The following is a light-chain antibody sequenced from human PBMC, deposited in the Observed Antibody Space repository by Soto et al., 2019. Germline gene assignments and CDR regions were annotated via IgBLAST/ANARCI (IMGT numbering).Light chain of an antibody. J-gene: IGKJ1*01. CDR1: QSVSSSY. CDR3: QQYGSPSGT. Sequence: EIVLTQSPDTLSLSPGERATLSCRASQSVSSSYLAWYQQKPGQAPRLLIYGASRRATGIPDRFSGSGSGRYFTLTISRLEPEEFAVYYYQQYGSPSGTFGQGNKVEI. V-gene: IGKV3-20*01. CDR2: GAS.